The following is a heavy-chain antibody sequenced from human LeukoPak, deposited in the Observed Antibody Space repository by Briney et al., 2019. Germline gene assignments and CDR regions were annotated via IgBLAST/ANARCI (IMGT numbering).Heavy chain of an antibody. V-gene: IGHV3-48*04. CDR2: IRGSGSGSGSGM. CDR3: ARDNNWGFDY. D-gene: IGHD7-27*01. Sequence: GGSLRLSCAASGFIFSDYSINWVRQAPGKGLEWVSNIRGSGSGSGSGMYYADSVKGRFTIARDDAKNSLYLQTSSLRAEDTAFYYCARDNNWGFDYWGQGALVTVSS. CDR1: GFIFSDYS. J-gene: IGHJ4*02.